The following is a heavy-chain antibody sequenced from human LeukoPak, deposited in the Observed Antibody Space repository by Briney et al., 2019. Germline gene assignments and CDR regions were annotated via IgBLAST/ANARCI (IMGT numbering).Heavy chain of an antibody. J-gene: IGHJ3*02. Sequence: GGSLRLSCAASEFTFSTYWMSWVRQAPGKGLEWVADIKQDGSEKYYVHSVKGRFTISRQNAKNSLFLQMNSLRAEDTAVYYCARHRSGGSQDDAFDIWGQGTMVTVSS. V-gene: IGHV3-7*01. CDR3: ARHRSGGSQDDAFDI. CDR2: IKQDGSEK. CDR1: EFTFSTYW. D-gene: IGHD2-15*01.